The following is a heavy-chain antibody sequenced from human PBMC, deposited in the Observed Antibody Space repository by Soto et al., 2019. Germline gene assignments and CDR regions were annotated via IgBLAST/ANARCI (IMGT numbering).Heavy chain of an antibody. CDR2: NNPNSGDT. CDR3: ARVTSRPNWFDP. V-gene: IGHV1-2*02. J-gene: IGHJ5*02. Sequence: ASVKVSFKASGYIFTDYYIHWVRQAPGQGLEWMGWNNPNSGDTNYAQKFRGRVTLTRDTSISTAYMELRRLTSDDTAVYYCARVTSRPNWFDPWGQGTLVTVS. CDR1: GYIFTDYY.